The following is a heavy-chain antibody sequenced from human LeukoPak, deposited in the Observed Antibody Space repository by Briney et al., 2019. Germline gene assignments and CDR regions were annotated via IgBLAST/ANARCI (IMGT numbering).Heavy chain of an antibody. V-gene: IGHV4-39*01. Sequence: SETLSLTCTVSSGSISSSSYYGGSIRQPRGKGLERIGSIYYSGSTHNNPSLKSRVTISVDTSHNQFSMKLTSVTAPDSAVYYCAIHCGSGRSNANWFDPWGQGTLVSVSS. D-gene: IGHD3-10*01. CDR2: IYYSGST. CDR1: SGSISSSSYY. J-gene: IGHJ5*02. CDR3: AIHCGSGRSNANWFDP.